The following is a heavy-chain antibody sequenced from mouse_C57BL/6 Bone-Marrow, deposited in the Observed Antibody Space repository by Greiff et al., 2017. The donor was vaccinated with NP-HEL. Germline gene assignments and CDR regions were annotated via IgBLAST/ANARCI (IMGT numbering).Heavy chain of an antibody. CDR2: ISSGGSYT. CDR3: ASPYDYDVAWFAY. D-gene: IGHD2-4*01. Sequence: VQLKESGGDLVKPGGSLKLSCAASGFTFSSYGMSWVRQTPDKRLEWVATISSGGSYTYYPDSVMGRFTISRDNAKNTLYLQMSSLKSEDTAMYYCASPYDYDVAWFAYWGQGTLVTVSA. CDR1: GFTFSSYG. V-gene: IGHV5-6*01. J-gene: IGHJ3*01.